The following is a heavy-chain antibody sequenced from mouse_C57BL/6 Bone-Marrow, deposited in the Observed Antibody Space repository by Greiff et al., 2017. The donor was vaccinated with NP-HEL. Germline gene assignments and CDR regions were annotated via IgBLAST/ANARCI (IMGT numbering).Heavy chain of an antibody. Sequence: QVQLQQPGAELVKPGASVKLSCKASGYTFTSYWMHWVKQRPGRGLEWIGRIDPNSGGTKYNEKFKSKATLTVDKPSSTAYMQLSSLTSEDSAVYYCASYNYGSSYGYWYFDVWGTGTTVTVSS. CDR1: GYTFTSYW. V-gene: IGHV1-72*01. D-gene: IGHD1-1*01. CDR3: ASYNYGSSYGYWYFDV. CDR2: IDPNSGGT. J-gene: IGHJ1*03.